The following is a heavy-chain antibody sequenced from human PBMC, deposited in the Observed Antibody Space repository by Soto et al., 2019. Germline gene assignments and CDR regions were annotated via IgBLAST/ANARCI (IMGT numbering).Heavy chain of an antibody. V-gene: IGHV1-3*01. CDR2: INPDNGNT. D-gene: IGHD2-15*01. Sequence: QVQLVQSGAEVKKPGASVKISCKASGYTFTRYTMNWVRQAPGQRLEWMGWINPDNGNTKSSQKFQDRVIITRDTSASTAYMDLSSLRSEDTAVYYCARGIATGQRDPWGQGNLVTVSS. CDR3: ARGIATGQRDP. CDR1: GYTFTRYT. J-gene: IGHJ5*02.